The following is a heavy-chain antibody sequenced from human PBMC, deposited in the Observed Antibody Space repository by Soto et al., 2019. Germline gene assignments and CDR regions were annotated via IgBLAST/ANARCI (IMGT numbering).Heavy chain of an antibody. CDR2: ISSGSDTI. CDR1: GFTFSNYG. CDR3: EREYTWSYPDACGI. Sequence: GGSLRLSCAASGFTFSNYGMNWVRHAPGKGLEWISYISSGSDTIYYADSVKGRFTISRDNARDSLFLQMSSLRVEETAVYYCEREYTWSYPDACGIWGQGTLVTVSS. J-gene: IGHJ3*02. V-gene: IGHV3-48*01. D-gene: IGHD1-7*01.